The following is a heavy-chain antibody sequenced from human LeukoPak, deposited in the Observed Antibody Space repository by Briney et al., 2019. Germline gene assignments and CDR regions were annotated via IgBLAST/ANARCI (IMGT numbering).Heavy chain of an antibody. J-gene: IGHJ4*02. CDR2: IRYDGSNK. CDR3: ATLPYYYDSSGSYYFDY. D-gene: IGHD3-22*01. CDR1: GVTFSSYS. Sequence: GGSLRLSCAASGVTFSSYSMNWVRQAPGRGLEWVAFIRYDGSNKYYADSVKGRFTISRDNSKNTLYLQMNSLRVEDTAVYYCATLPYYYDSSGSYYFDYWGQGTLVTVSS. V-gene: IGHV3-30*02.